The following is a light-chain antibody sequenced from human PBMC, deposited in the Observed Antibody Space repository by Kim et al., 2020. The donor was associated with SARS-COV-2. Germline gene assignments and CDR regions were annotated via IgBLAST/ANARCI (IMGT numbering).Light chain of an antibody. V-gene: IGLV3-1*01. CDR2: ADS. CDR3: QAWDSSTDVV. CDR1: KLEDNY. Sequence: VSPGQTASITCTGDKLEDNYASWYQQKSGQSPVLVINADSKRPSGIPERFSGSSSGNTATLTISATQAMDEADYYCQAWDSSTDVVFGGGTQLTVL. J-gene: IGLJ2*01.